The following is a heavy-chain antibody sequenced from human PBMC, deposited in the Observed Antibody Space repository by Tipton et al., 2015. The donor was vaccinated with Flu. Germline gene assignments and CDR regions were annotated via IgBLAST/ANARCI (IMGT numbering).Heavy chain of an antibody. CDR3: ARAAYCGGDCYSSSGDYYYYGMDV. D-gene: IGHD2-21*02. CDR1: GFTFSDYY. Sequence: SLRLSCAASGFTFSDYYMSWIRQAPGKGLEWVSYISSSGSTIYYADSVKGRFTISRDNAKNPLYLQMNSLRAEDTAVYYCARAAYCGGDCYSSSGDYYYYGMDVWGQGTTVTVSS. CDR2: ISSSGSTI. J-gene: IGHJ6*02. V-gene: IGHV3-11*04.